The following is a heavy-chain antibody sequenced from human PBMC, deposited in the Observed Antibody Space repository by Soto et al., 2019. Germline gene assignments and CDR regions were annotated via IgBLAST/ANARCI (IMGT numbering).Heavy chain of an antibody. CDR2: ISGSGGST. CDR1: GFTFSSYA. CDR3: AKDRMYAIEFSWFDP. Sequence: GGSLRLSCAASGFTFSSYAMSWVRQAPGKGLEWVSAISGSGGSTYYADSVKGRFTISRDNSKNTLYLQMNSLRAEDTAVYYCAKDRMYAIEFSWFDPWGQGTLVTVSS. D-gene: IGHD2-8*01. J-gene: IGHJ5*02. V-gene: IGHV3-23*01.